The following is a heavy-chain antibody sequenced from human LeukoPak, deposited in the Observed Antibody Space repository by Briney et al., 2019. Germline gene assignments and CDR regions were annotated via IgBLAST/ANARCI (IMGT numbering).Heavy chain of an antibody. V-gene: IGHV4-59*08. CDR3: AHTYYGSGSYGRYYFDY. J-gene: IGHJ4*02. CDR1: GGAISSYY. D-gene: IGHD3-10*01. Sequence: SETLSLTCSVSGGAISSYYWTWIRQPPGKELEWIGYIYYSGSTNYNPSLKSRVTISVDTSKNQFSLKLSSVTAADTAVYYCAHTYYGSGSYGRYYFDYWGQGTLVTVSS. CDR2: IYYSGST.